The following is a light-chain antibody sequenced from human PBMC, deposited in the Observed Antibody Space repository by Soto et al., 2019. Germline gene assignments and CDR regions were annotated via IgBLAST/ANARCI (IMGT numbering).Light chain of an antibody. J-gene: IGKJ2*01. CDR3: QQDNNWHRT. Sequence: EIVMTQSPATLSVSPGERATLSCRATQSVSRNLAWYKQTPRQAPRLLIYGASIRATGIPARFSGSGSGTEFTLTISSVLSDDFAVYYCQQDNNWHRTFGQGTKLEIK. V-gene: IGKV3-15*01. CDR1: QSVSRN. CDR2: GAS.